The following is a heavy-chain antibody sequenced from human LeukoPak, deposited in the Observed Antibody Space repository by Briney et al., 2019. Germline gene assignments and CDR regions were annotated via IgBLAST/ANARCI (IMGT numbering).Heavy chain of an antibody. D-gene: IGHD3-16*02. CDR1: GGSISSGGYY. J-gene: IGHJ3*02. CDR2: IYYSGST. V-gene: IGHV4-31*03. CDR3: ARTTGLYDAFDI. Sequence: SETLSLTCTVSGGSISSGGYYWSWIRQHPGKGLEWIGYIYYSGSTYYNPSLKSRVTISVDTSKNQFSLKLSSVTAADTAVYYCARTTGLYDAFDIWGQGTMVTVSS.